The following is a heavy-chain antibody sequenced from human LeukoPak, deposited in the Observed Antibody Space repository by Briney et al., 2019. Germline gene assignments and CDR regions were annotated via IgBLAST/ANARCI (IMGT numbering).Heavy chain of an antibody. Sequence: PSETLSLTCSVSGDFIRRYYWNWIRQPAGKGLEWIGRVFTSGTTNYNPSLKSRVSISADKSKNQLSLRLSSVTAADTAIYYCARGWKQLVYWGQGAPVTVSS. D-gene: IGHD1-1*01. CDR1: GDFIRRYY. V-gene: IGHV4-4*07. CDR3: ARGWKQLVY. J-gene: IGHJ4*02. CDR2: VFTSGTT.